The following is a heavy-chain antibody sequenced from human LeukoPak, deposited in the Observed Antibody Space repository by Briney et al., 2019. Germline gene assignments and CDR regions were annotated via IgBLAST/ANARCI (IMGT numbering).Heavy chain of an antibody. CDR2: INWTGGIT. Sequence: PGGSLRLSCAASAFTFDDYGMNWVRHAPGKGLEWVSGINWTGGITAYADSVRGRFTISRDNAKNSLHLQMNSLRAEDTALYYCASSSLGGAFDIWGQGTMATVSS. CDR3: ASSSLGGAFDI. D-gene: IGHD3-16*01. V-gene: IGHV3-20*04. J-gene: IGHJ3*02. CDR1: AFTFDDYG.